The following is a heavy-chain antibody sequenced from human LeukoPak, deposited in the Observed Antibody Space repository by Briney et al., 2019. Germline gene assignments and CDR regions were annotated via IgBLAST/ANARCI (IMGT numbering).Heavy chain of an antibody. J-gene: IGHJ3*02. CDR3: ARELGPIKIQRAFDI. CDR1: GGSISSSSYY. V-gene: IGHV4-39*07. D-gene: IGHD5-18*01. Sequence: SETLSLTCTVSGGSISSSSYYWGWIRQPPGQGLEWIGEINHSGSTNYNPSPKSRVTISVDTSKNQFSLKLSSVTAADTAVYYCARELGPIKIQRAFDIWGQGTMVTVSS. CDR2: INHSGST.